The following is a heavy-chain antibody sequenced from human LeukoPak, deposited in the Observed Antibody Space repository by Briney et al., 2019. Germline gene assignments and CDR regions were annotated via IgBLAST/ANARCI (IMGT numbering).Heavy chain of an antibody. CDR3: ARDRGWQWPFLDAFDI. CDR1: GFTFSSYS. V-gene: IGHV3-48*01. CDR2: ISSSSSTI. Sequence: GGSLRLSCAASGFTFSSYSMNWVRQAPGKGLEWVSYISSSSSTIYYADPVKGRFTISRDNAKNSLYLQMNSLRAGDTAVYYCARDRGWQWPFLDAFDIWGQGTMVTVSS. J-gene: IGHJ3*02. D-gene: IGHD6-19*01.